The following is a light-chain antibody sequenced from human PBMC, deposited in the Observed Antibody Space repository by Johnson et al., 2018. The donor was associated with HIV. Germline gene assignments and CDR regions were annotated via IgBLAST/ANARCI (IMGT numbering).Light chain of an antibody. J-gene: IGLJ1*01. V-gene: IGLV1-51*02. Sequence: QSVLTQPPSVSAAPGEKVTISCSGNSSNIEINYVSWYQQLPGTAPKLLIYENNKRPSGIPDRFSGYKSGTSATLGITGLQPGDEADYYCGTWDSSLSAFYVFGTGTKVTVL. CDR2: ENN. CDR3: GTWDSSLSAFYV. CDR1: SSNIEINY.